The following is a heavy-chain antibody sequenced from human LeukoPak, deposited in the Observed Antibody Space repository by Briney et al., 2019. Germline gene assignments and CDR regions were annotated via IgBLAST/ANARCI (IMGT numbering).Heavy chain of an antibody. CDR2: INWNGGST. Sequence: TGGSLRLSCAASGFTFDDYGMSWVRQAPGKGLEWVSGINWNGGSTGYADSVKGRFTISRDNAKNSLYLQMNSLRAEDTALYYCVRELAAVTTFGMDVWGQGTTVTVSS. V-gene: IGHV3-20*04. J-gene: IGHJ6*02. CDR1: GFTFDDYG. CDR3: VRELAAVTTFGMDV. D-gene: IGHD4-17*01.